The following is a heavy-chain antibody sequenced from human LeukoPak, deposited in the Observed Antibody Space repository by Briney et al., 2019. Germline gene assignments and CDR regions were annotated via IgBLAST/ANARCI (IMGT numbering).Heavy chain of an antibody. J-gene: IGHJ4*02. CDR3: ARDKIVGATHFDY. CDR2: IKQDGSEK. CDR1: GFTFSSYW. V-gene: IGHV3-7*01. D-gene: IGHD1-26*01. Sequence: GGSLRLSCAASGFTFSSYWMSWVRQAPGKGLEWVTNIKQDGSEKYYVDSVKGRFTISRDNAKNSLYLQMNSLRAEDTAVYYCARDKIVGATHFDYWGQGTLVTVSS.